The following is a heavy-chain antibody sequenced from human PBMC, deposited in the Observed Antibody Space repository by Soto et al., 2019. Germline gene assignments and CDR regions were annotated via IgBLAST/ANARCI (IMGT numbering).Heavy chain of an antibody. CDR1: GGTFSSYA. CDR3: ARLGYSYGFAYYYYGMDV. J-gene: IGHJ6*02. D-gene: IGHD5-18*01. V-gene: IGHV1-18*01. CDR2: ISAYNGNT. Sequence: ASVKVSCKASGGTFSSYAISWVRQAPGQGLEWMGWISAYNGNTNYAQKLQGRVTMTTDTSTSTAYMELRSLRSDDTAVYYCARLGYSYGFAYYYYGMDVWGQGTTVTVSS.